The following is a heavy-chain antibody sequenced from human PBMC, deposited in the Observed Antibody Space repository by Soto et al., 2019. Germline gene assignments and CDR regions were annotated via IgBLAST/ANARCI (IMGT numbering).Heavy chain of an antibody. D-gene: IGHD3-10*01. J-gene: IGHJ5*02. CDR2: IHYNGGT. V-gene: IGHV4-59*02. CDR3: ARGGTSGSAVFNWFDP. Sequence: SETLSLTCSVTGACVSTYSWSWIRQSPGKGLEWIGYIHYNGGTNYTPSLRSRVTISVDTSKNQLSLSLTSLTAADTAVYYCARGGTSGSAVFNWFDPWGQGTLVTVSS. CDR1: GACVSTYS.